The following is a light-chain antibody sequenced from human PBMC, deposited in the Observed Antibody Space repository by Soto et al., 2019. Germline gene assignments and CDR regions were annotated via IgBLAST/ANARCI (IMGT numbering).Light chain of an antibody. CDR2: EAT. Sequence: SVVPQPASVSGSPGQSITISCTGSTSDVGSYNLVSWYQHHPGKVPKVIIYEATKRPSGVSSRFSGSKSPNAASLTISGLQAEDEADYYSCSYAGNSRTFGSGTKVTVL. CDR1: TSDVGSYNL. J-gene: IGLJ1*01. V-gene: IGLV2-23*01. CDR3: CSYAGNSRT.